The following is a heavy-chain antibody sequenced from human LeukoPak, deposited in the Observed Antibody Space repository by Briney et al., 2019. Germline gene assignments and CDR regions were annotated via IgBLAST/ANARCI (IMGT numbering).Heavy chain of an antibody. D-gene: IGHD4-23*01. V-gene: IGHV3-49*03. CDR1: GFTFGDYT. Sequence: PGGSLRLSCTTSGFTFGDYTMIWFRQAPGKGLEWVSLIRNAAYGGTREYAASVRGRFTISREDSKSVAYLQMDSLKTEDTAVYYCSRGPSAKNTVVTSLDYWGQGTLATVSS. J-gene: IGHJ4*02. CDR3: SRGPSAKNTVVTSLDY. CDR2: IRNAAYGGTR.